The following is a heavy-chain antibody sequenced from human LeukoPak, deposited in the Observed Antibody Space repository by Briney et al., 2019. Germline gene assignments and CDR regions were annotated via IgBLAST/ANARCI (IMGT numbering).Heavy chain of an antibody. D-gene: IGHD6-13*01. CDR1: GFTFSSYS. CDR3: ARESDSSSWYFQH. CDR2: ISSSSSYI. J-gene: IGHJ1*01. V-gene: IGHV3-21*01. Sequence: GGSLRLSCAASGFTFSSYSMNWVRQAPGKGLEWVSSISSSSSYIYYADSVKGRFTISRDNAKNSLYLQMNSLRAEDTAVYYCARESDSSSWYFQHWGQGTLVTVSS.